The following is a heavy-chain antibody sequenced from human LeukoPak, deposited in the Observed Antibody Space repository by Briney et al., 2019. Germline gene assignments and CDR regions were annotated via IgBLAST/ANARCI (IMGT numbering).Heavy chain of an antibody. D-gene: IGHD5-12*01. CDR2: IIPIFGTA. J-gene: IGHJ6*03. CDR3: ATNPWMRYHYYYYMDV. CDR1: GGTFTSYA. Sequence: SVKVSFKASGGTFTSYAISWVRQAPGQRLEWMGGIIPIFGTANYAQKFQGRVTITTDESTSTAYMELSSLRSEDTAVYYCATNPWMRYHYYYYMDVWGKGTTVTVSS. V-gene: IGHV1-69*05.